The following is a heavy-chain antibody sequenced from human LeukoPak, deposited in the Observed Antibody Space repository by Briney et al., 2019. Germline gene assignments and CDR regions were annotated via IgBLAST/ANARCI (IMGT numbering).Heavy chain of an antibody. CDR3: ARSQNYYGSGDY. CDR2: IYYTGKT. Sequence: PSETLSLTCTVSGDSVSNGNYYWSWVRQPPGKALEWIGYIYYTGKTYYNPSLEGRVTILVDTSRNHFSVKLSSVTAAATAVYYCARSQNYYGSGDYWSQGTLVTVSS. J-gene: IGHJ4*02. V-gene: IGHV4-61*03. D-gene: IGHD3-10*01. CDR1: GDSVSNGNYY.